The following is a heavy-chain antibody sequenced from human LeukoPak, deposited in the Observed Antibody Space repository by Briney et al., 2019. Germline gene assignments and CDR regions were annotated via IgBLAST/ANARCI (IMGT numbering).Heavy chain of an antibody. V-gene: IGHV3-30-3*01. J-gene: IGHJ4*02. D-gene: IGHD2-2*02. CDR3: ARDGGIYCSSTSCYRGFDY. Sequence: PGRSLRLSCAASGFTFSTCAMHWVRQAPGKGLEWVAIISFDGSNEYYTGSAKGRFTVSRDNSKNTLYLQMNSLRAEDTAVYYCARDGGIYCSSTSCYRGFDYWGQGTLVTVSS. CDR2: ISFDGSNE. CDR1: GFTFSTCA.